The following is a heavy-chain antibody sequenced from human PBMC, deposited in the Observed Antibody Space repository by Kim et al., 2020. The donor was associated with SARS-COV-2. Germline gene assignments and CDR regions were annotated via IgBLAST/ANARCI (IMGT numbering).Heavy chain of an antibody. D-gene: IGHD3-10*01. CDR1: RFTFSSYA. CDR2: ISASGGKT. CDR3: AKEGGMVRGGDY. V-gene: IGHV3-23*01. J-gene: IGHJ4*02. Sequence: GGSLRLSCAASRFTFSSYAMYWVRQAPGKGLEWVSGISASGGKTFYADSVKGRFTISRDNSKNTLYLQINSLRVDDTAVYYCAKEGGMVRGGDYWGQGTLVTVSS.